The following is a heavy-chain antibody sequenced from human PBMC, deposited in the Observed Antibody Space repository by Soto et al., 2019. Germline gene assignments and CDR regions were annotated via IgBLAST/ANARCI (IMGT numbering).Heavy chain of an antibody. J-gene: IGHJ6*01. CDR1: GFTFSIYA. V-gene: IGHV3-23*01. D-gene: IGHD3-22*01. CDR2: ISGSGGST. Sequence: WGSLLVSCAASGFTFSIYAMSWVRQAPGNGLDFLYDISGSGGSTYYADSVKGRFTISRDNSKNTLYLQMNSLRAEDTAVYYCAKHYYDSSGYYDHYYYYYYGMDVWGHGTTVTVSS. CDR3: AKHYYDSSGYYDHYYYYYYGMDV.